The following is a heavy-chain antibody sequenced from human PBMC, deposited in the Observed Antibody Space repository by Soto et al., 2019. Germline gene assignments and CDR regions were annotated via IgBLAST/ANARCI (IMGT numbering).Heavy chain of an antibody. CDR3: AKDYDYVHNPPTPWFAP. Sequence: GGSLRLSCAASGFTFSSYGMHWVRQAPGKGLEWVAVISYDGSNKYYADSVKGRFTISRDNSKNTLYLQMNSLRAEDTAVYYCAKDYDYVHNPPTPWFAPWGQGTLVTVSS. V-gene: IGHV3-30*18. CDR2: ISYDGSNK. J-gene: IGHJ5*02. CDR1: GFTFSSYG. D-gene: IGHD3-16*01.